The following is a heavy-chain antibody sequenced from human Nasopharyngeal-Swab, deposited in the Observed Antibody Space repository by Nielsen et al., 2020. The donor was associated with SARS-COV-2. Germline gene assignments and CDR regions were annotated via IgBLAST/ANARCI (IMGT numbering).Heavy chain of an antibody. CDR1: GYSLSSGYY. D-gene: IGHD3-16*02. CDR2: VQSAGNT. V-gene: IGHV4-38-2*02. J-gene: IGHJ5*02. Sequence: SETLSLTCTVSGYSLSSGYYWAWIRHSPGKGLEWIGSVQSAGNTYYNPSLESRVTISKDSSKNQFSLMLRSVTAADTAVYYCARELSNTPKYNWFAPWGQGALVTVSS. CDR3: ARELSNTPKYNWFAP.